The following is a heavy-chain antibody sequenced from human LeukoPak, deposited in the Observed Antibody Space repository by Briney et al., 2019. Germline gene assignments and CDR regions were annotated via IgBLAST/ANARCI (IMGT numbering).Heavy chain of an antibody. CDR3: ARDFAREFTIDY. Sequence: HTGGSLRLSCAASGFTFSNYNMNWVRQPPGKGLQWVSYISSSSNIIYYADSVKGRFTISRGNAKNSLFLQMNSLRAEDTAVYYCARDFAREFTIDYWGQGTLVTVSS. V-gene: IGHV3-48*01. D-gene: IGHD3-10*01. CDR2: ISSSSNII. CDR1: GFTFSNYN. J-gene: IGHJ4*02.